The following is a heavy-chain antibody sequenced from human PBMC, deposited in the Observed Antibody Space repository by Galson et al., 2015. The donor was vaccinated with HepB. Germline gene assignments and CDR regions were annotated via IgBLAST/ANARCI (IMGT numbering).Heavy chain of an antibody. Sequence: SLRLSCAASEFTFSSYAMHWVRQAPGKGLERVAVISYDGRDKYYADSVKGRFTISRDNSNNTVYLQMNSLRAEDTAVYYCARELFKMLYVLVYYPAYWGQGTLVTVSS. V-gene: IGHV3-30*04. CDR3: ARELFKMLYVLVYYPAY. D-gene: IGHD3-10*01. CDR2: ISYDGRDK. J-gene: IGHJ4*02. CDR1: EFTFSSYA.